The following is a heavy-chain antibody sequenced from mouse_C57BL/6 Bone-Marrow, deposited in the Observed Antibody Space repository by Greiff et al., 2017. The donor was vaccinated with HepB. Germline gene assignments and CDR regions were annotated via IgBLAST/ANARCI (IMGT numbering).Heavy chain of an antibody. CDR1: GFTFSDYY. CDR3: ARERGRGYFDY. J-gene: IGHJ2*01. D-gene: IGHD3-3*01. V-gene: IGHV5-16*01. Sequence: EVMLVESEGGLVQPGSSMKLSCTASGFTFSDYYMAWVRQVPEKGLEWVANINYDGSSTYYLDSLKSRFIISRDNAKNKLYLQVSSLKSEDTATYYCARERGRGYFDYWGQGTTLTVSS. CDR2: INYDGSST.